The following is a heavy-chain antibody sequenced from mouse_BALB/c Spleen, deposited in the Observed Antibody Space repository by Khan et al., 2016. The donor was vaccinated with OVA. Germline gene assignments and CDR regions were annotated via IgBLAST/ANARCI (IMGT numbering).Heavy chain of an antibody. D-gene: IGHD1-1*01. Sequence: QVQLKESGPELAKPGASVKMSCKASGYTFTNYWMHWVKQRPGQGLEWIGYINPSTGYTEYNQKFMDKATLTADKSSSTAYMQLSSLTSEDSAVYYCVNHGSSSAWFTYWGQGTLVTVSA. J-gene: IGHJ3*01. CDR1: GYTFTNYW. CDR2: INPSTGYT. CDR3: VNHGSSSAWFTY. V-gene: IGHV1-7*01.